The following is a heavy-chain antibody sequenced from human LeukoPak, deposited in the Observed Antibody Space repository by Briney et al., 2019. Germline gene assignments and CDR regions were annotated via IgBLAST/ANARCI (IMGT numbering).Heavy chain of an antibody. J-gene: IGHJ2*01. CDR3: ARDPPRRDGNNYGYFDL. V-gene: IGHV1-69*05. Sequence: SVKVSCKASGGTFSSYAISWVRQAPGQGLEWMGGIIPIFGTANYAQKFQGRVTMTTDTSTRTAYMEVRSLRSDDTAVYYCARDPPRRDGNNYGYFDLWGRGTLVSVSS. CDR2: IIPIFGTA. D-gene: IGHD5-24*01. CDR1: GGTFSSYA.